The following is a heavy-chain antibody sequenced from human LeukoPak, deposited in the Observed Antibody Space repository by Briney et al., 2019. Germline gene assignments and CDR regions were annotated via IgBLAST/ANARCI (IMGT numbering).Heavy chain of an antibody. CDR2: IYYSGST. Sequence: SETLSLTCTVSGGSISSSSYYWGWIRQPPGKGLEWIGSIYYSGSTYYNPSLKSRVTISVDTSKNQFSLKLSSVTAADTAVYYCARDPGVEIAVAGPVVYFDYWGQGTLVTVSS. CDR1: GGSISSSSYY. CDR3: ARDPGVEIAVAGPVVYFDY. J-gene: IGHJ4*02. V-gene: IGHV4-39*07. D-gene: IGHD6-19*01.